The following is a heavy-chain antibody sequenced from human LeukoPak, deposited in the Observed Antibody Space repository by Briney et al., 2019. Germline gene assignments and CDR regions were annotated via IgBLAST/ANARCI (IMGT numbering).Heavy chain of an antibody. J-gene: IGHJ4*02. CDR2: IIPIFGTA. CDR3: ARGTVGATYFDY. D-gene: IGHD1-26*01. CDR1: GGTFSSYA. V-gene: IGHV1-69*05. Sequence: SVKVSCKASGGTFSSYAISWVRQAPGQGLEWMGGIIPIFGTANYAQKFQDRVTITTDESTSTAYMELSSLRSEDTAVYYCARGTVGATYFDYWGQGTLVTVSS.